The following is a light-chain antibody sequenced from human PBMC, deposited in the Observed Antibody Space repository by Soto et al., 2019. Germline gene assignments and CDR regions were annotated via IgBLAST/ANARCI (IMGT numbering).Light chain of an antibody. J-gene: IGKJ4*01. CDR2: DAY. CDR1: QSVGSY. Sequence: EIVLTQSPATPSLSPGDRATLSCRASQSVGSYLGWHQQRPGQAPRLLIYDAYNRAAGIPARFSGSGSGTDFTLTISSLEPEDFAVFYCQQRSELPSTFSGGTKVESK. V-gene: IGKV3-11*01. CDR3: QQRSELPST.